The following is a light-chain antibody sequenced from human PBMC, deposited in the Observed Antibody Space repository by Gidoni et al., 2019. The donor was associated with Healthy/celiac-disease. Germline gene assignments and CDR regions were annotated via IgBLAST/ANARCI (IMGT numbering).Light chain of an antibody. CDR3: AAWDDSLNCVV. V-gene: IGLV1-44*01. CDR2: SNN. CDR1: SSHIGSNT. Sequence: QSVLTQPPSASGTPGQRVTISCSGRSSHIGSNTVNWYQQLPGTAPKRLIYSNNQRPSGVPDRFSGSKSGTSASLAISGLQSEDEADYYCAAWDDSLNCVVFGGGTKLTVL. J-gene: IGLJ2*01.